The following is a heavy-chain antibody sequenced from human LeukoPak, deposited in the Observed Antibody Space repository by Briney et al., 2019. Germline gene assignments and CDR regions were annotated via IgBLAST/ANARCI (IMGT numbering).Heavy chain of an antibody. CDR1: GGSISSYY. V-gene: IGHV4-59*01. CDR3: ARVKSDIFDY. J-gene: IGHJ4*02. D-gene: IGHD3-9*01. Sequence: SETLSLTCTVSGGSISSYYWSWIRQPPGKGLEWIGYIYYSGSTNYNPSLKSRVTISVDTSKNQFSLKLSFVTAADTAVYYCARVKSDIFDYWGQGTLVTVSS. CDR2: IYYSGST.